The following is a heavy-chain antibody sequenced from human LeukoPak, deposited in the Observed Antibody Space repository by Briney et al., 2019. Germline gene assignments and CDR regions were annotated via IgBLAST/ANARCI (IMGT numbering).Heavy chain of an antibody. Sequence: GGSLRLSCAASGFTFSTYSMNWVRQAPGKGLEWVSYISGSSTTIYYADSVKGRFTISRDNAKNSLYLQMNSLRDEDTAVYYCASSGGNSPSIWGQGTMVTVSS. CDR1: GFTFSTYS. J-gene: IGHJ3*02. CDR3: ASSGGNSPSI. D-gene: IGHD4-23*01. V-gene: IGHV3-48*02. CDR2: ISGSSTTI.